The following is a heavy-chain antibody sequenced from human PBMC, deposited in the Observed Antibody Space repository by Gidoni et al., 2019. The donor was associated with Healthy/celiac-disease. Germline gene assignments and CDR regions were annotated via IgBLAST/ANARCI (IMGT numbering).Heavy chain of an antibody. V-gene: IGHV4-39*01. D-gene: IGHD6-13*01. CDR1: GGSISSSSYY. J-gene: IGHJ4*02. CDR2: IYYSGST. CDR3: ASSYSSSWYHFDY. Sequence: QLQLQESGPGLVKPSETLSLTCTVSGGSISSSSYYWGWIRQPPGKGLEWIGSIYYSGSTYYNPSLKSRVTISVDTSKNQFSLKLSSVTAADTAVYYCASSYSSSWYHFDYWGQGTLVTVSS.